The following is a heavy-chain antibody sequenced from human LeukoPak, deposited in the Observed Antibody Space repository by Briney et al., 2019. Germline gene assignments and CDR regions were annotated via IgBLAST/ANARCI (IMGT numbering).Heavy chain of an antibody. D-gene: IGHD2-2*01. CDR2: ISWNSGSI. CDR3: AKASTVVVPAAALDY. CDR1: GFTFDDYA. Sequence: GGSLRLSCAASGFTFDDYAMHWVRQAPGKGLEWVSGISWNSGSIGYADSVKGRFTISRDNAKNSLYLQMNSLRAEDTALYYCAKASTVVVPAAALDYWGQGTLVTVSS. J-gene: IGHJ4*02. V-gene: IGHV3-9*01.